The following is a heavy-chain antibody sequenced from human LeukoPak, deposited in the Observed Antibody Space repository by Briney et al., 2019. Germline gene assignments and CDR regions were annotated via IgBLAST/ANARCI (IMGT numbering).Heavy chain of an antibody. CDR2: IKQDGSEK. CDR3: AREPGLGYAFDI. D-gene: IGHD3-10*01. Sequence: GRSLRPSCVLAGFAISNSWMTWVRQAPGKGLEWVANIKQDGSEKHYVDSVRGRLTISRDNVKDSLYLQMNSLRVEDTAVYYCAREPGLGYAFDIWGQGTMVSVSS. CDR1: GFAISNSW. J-gene: IGHJ3*02. V-gene: IGHV3-7*01.